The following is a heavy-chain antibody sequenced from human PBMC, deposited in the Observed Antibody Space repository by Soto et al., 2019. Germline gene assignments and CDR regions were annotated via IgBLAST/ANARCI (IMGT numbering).Heavy chain of an antibody. V-gene: IGHV3-23*01. CDR3: AKCTVNTSDSSGWCNGLDP. J-gene: IGHJ5*02. Sequence: EVQLLESGGGLIQPGGSLRLSCAASGFIFSSSSMTWVRQAPGKGLEWVAAIRGTGVGTHYAKSVKARFTISRDRSKNTLYLPMNSLRVEATDVYYCAKCTVNTSDSSGWCNGLDPWGQGSLVTVYS. CDR2: IRGTGVGT. CDR1: GFIFSSSS. D-gene: IGHD6-13*01.